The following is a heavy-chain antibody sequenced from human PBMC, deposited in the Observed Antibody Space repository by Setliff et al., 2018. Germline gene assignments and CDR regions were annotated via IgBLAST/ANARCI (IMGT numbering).Heavy chain of an antibody. V-gene: IGHV4-61*09. CDR1: GGSISSGGFY. D-gene: IGHD3-10*01. Sequence: PSETLSLTCSVSGGSISSGGFYWSWIRQSAGRGLEWIGHFHTGGATDYNLSLKSRVTISLDSSKNQFSPRLSSVTAADAAVYFCARESATIGEFPLYYFDKWGQGIPVTAPQ. CDR3: ARESATIGEFPLYYFDK. CDR2: FHTGGAT. J-gene: IGHJ4*02.